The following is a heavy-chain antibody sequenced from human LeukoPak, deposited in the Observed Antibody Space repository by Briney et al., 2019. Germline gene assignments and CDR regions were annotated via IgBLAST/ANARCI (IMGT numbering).Heavy chain of an antibody. J-gene: IGHJ2*01. CDR2: IYYSGST. V-gene: IGHV4-59*01. CDR1: GGSIRSYY. CDR3: ARVYYSSSYDYWYFDL. Sequence: PSETLSLTCTVSGGSIRSYYWSWIRQPPGKGLEWIGYIYYSGSTNYNPSLKSRVTISVGTSKNQFSLKLSSVTAADTAVYYCARVYYSSSYDYWYFDLWGCGTLVTVSS. D-gene: IGHD6-13*01.